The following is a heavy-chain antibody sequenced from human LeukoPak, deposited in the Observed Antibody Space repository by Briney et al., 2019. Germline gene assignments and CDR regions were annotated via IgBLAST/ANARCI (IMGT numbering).Heavy chain of an antibody. CDR2: MNSDGSTT. Sequence: GGPLSLSCAASGFTYICYRKHWVRQPPGKGLVCVSRMNSDGSTTSYAAYVKGRFTISRDTAKNALYLQLNSLRAEDTAVYYCARGHHYYDISAYWYWGQGSLVTVSS. V-gene: IGHV3-74*01. D-gene: IGHD3-22*01. CDR3: ARGHHYYDISAYWY. CDR1: GFTYICYR. J-gene: IGHJ4*02.